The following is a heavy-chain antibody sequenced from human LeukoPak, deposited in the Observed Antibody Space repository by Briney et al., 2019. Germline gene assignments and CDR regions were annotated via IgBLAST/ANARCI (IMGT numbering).Heavy chain of an antibody. J-gene: IGHJ4*02. Sequence: SETLSLTCTVSGGSISSYYWSWIRQPPGTGLEWIGYIYYSGSTNYNPSLKSRVTITVDTSKNQFSLKLSSVTAADTAVYYCARAQGIEMATIAHFDYWGQGTLVTVSS. V-gene: IGHV4-59*01. CDR1: GGSISSYY. CDR3: ARAQGIEMATIAHFDY. D-gene: IGHD5-24*01. CDR2: IYYSGST.